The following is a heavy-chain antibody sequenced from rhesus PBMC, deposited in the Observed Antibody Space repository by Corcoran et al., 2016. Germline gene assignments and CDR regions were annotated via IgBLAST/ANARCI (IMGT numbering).Heavy chain of an antibody. V-gene: IGHV3S5*01. Sequence: QLVGTGGGLVQPGGSLRLSCEASRFTFSSFAMSGVRQAPGKGLGWVSGISYTGDTTFYADSVKGRFTISRDNGRDTVSLQMNSLRAEDTAIYFCAEGGFGWNRDRFDLWGAGVVVTVSS. CDR3: AEGGFGWNRDRFDL. J-gene: IGHJ5-1*01. D-gene: IGHD1-20*01. CDR2: ISYTGDTT. CDR1: RFTFSSFA.